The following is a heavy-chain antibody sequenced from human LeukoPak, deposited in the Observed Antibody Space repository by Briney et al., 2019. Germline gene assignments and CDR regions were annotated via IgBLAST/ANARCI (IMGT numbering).Heavy chain of an antibody. J-gene: IGHJ4*02. CDR1: GFTFSSYS. D-gene: IGHD1-26*01. V-gene: IGHV3-48*01. CDR3: ARGVGATDLDY. Sequence: GGSLRLSCVASGFTFSSYSMNWVRQAPGKGLEWVSYISSSSSTIYYADSVKGRFTISRDNAKNSLYLQMNSLRAEDTAVYYCARGVGATDLDYWGQGTLVTVSS. CDR2: ISSSSSTI.